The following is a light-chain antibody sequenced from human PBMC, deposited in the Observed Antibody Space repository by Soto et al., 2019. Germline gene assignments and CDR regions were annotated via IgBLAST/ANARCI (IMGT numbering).Light chain of an antibody. CDR2: EVS. Sequence: QSALTQPASVSGSPGQSITISCTGTSSDVGGYNYVSWYQQHPGKAPKLMIYEVSNRPSGVSNRFSGSKSGNTASLTISGLQAEDEAEYYCSSYTISRTLVFGGGTKLTVL. V-gene: IGLV2-14*01. J-gene: IGLJ2*01. CDR3: SSYTISRTLV. CDR1: SSDVGGYNY.